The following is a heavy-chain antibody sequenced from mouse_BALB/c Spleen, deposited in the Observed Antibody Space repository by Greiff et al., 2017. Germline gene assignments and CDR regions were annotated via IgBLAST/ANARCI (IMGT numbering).Heavy chain of an antibody. CDR2: IVPYNGGT. CDR1: GYSFTGYY. D-gene: IGHD2-13*01. CDR3: ARGTTDYMDY. V-gene: IGHV1S135*01. J-gene: IGHJ4*01. Sequence: VQLQQSGPELVTPGASVKISCKASGYSFTGYYMYWVKQRHRKCLEWIGYIVPYNGGTSYNQKSKGKATLTVDKSSSTAYMHLNSLTSEDSAIYYCARGTTDYMDYWGQGTTGTVAS.